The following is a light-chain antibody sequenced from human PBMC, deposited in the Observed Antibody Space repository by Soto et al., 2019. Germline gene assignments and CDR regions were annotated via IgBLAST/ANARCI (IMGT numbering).Light chain of an antibody. V-gene: IGKV1-27*01. CDR3: QKCKVAPFT. Sequence: DIPMTPSPSSLSAFLGDRVTITCRASQDIGNFLAWYQQKPGKVPKLLIYAASTLQSGVPSRFSGSGSGTDFTLTISSLQPEDVATYYCQKCKVAPFTFGGGTKVDIK. J-gene: IGKJ4*01. CDR2: AAS. CDR1: QDIGNF.